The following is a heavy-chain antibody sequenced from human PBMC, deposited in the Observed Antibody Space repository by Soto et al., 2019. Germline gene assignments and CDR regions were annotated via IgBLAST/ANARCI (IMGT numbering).Heavy chain of an antibody. Sequence: PGGPQRHSYRASEGKSISHAVSWVRQAPGKGLEWVSAISGSGGSTYYADSVKGRFTISRDNSKNTLYLQMNSLRAEDTAVYYCAKERSWGQGKMVTGSS. J-gene: IGHJ3*01. CDR1: EGKSISHA. CDR2: ISGSGGST. V-gene: IGHV3-23*01. CDR3: AKERS.